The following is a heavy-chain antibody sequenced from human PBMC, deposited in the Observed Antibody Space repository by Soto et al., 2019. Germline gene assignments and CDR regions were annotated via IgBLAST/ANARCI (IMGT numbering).Heavy chain of an antibody. CDR3: ARRGEQQLARAFDI. CDR2: IYPHDSDT. CDR1: GYSFTSYW. J-gene: IGHJ3*02. D-gene: IGHD6-13*01. V-gene: IGHV5-51*01. Sequence: GESLKISCKGSGYSFTSYWIGWVRQMPGKGLEWMGLIYPHDSDTRYSPSFQGQVTISADKSINTAYLHWNSLKASDTATYYCARRGEQQLARAFDIWGQGTIVTGS.